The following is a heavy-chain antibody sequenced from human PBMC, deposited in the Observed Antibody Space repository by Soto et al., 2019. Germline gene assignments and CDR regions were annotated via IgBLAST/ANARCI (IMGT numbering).Heavy chain of an antibody. J-gene: IGHJ4*02. Sequence: QVQLVQSGAEEKKPGASVKVSCKASGYTFTSYAMHWVRQAPGQRLEWMGWINAGNGNTKYSQKFQGRVTITRDTPASTAYVEPSSLRPEDTAVYYCARGTVVTHVAYWGQGALVTVSS. V-gene: IGHV1-3*05. CDR1: GYTFTSYA. CDR3: ARGTVVTHVAY. CDR2: INAGNGNT. D-gene: IGHD2-15*01.